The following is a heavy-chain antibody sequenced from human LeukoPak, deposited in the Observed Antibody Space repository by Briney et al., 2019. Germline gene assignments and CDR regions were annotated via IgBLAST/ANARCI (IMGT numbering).Heavy chain of an antibody. CDR2: ISAYNGNT. CDR1: GYTFTSYG. J-gene: IGHJ3*02. Sequence: ASVKVSCKASGYTFTSYGISWVRQAPGQGLEWMGWISAYNGNTNYAQKLQGRVTTTTDTSTSTAYMELRSLRSDDTAVYYCARVKGLVVVPAALWVLDAFDIWGQGTMVTVSS. V-gene: IGHV1-18*01. D-gene: IGHD2-2*01. CDR3: ARVKGLVVVPAALWVLDAFDI.